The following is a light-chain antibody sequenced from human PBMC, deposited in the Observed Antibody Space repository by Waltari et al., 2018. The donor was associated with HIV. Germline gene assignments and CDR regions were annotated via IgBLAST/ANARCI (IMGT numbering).Light chain of an antibody. CDR2: QDT. Sequence: SYELTQPPSVSVSPGLTASVTCSGDKLGDKYVCWYQQKPGRSPVLVLFQDTKRPSGIPERFSGSNSGNTVTLTISGTQAVDEADYFCQAWDNSTAVFGGGTQLTVL. V-gene: IGLV3-1*01. J-gene: IGLJ2*01. CDR3: QAWDNSTAV. CDR1: KLGDKY.